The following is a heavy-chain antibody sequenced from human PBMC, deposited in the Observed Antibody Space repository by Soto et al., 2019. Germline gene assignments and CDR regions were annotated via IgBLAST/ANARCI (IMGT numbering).Heavy chain of an antibody. J-gene: IGHJ6*02. CDR2: IIPIFGTA. V-gene: IGHV1-69*13. CDR3: ASHFYGRTIFGVEEDYYYGMDV. CDR1: GGTFSVYA. D-gene: IGHD3-3*01. Sequence: PVKVYCKAAGGTFSVYAIGWVRQNTGQGLEWMGGIIPIFGTANYAQKFQGRVTITADESTSTAYMELSSLRSEDTAVYYCASHFYGRTIFGVEEDYYYGMDVWGQGTTVTVSS.